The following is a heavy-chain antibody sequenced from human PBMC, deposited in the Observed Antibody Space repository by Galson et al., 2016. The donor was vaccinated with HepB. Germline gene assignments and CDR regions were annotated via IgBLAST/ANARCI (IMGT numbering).Heavy chain of an antibody. CDR1: GGSFRDYF. V-gene: IGHV4-34*01. Sequence: ETLSLPCAVYGGSFRDYFWSWIRQSPGKGLEWIGDINHSGSTNYNPFLKSRVTISIDTSKNQFSLKLSFVTAADTAVYYCARRGVQGGRQLLQSLRSSYGMDVWGQGTTVTVSS. CDR2: INHSGST. J-gene: IGHJ6*02. D-gene: IGHD1-1*01. CDR3: ARRGVQGGRQLLQSLRSSYGMDV.